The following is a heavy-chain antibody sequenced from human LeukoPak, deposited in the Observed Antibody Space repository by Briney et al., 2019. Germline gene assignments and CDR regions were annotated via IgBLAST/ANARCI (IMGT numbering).Heavy chain of an antibody. J-gene: IGHJ4*02. V-gene: IGHV1-2*02. D-gene: IGHD3-10*01. CDR2: INPNSGGT. CDR3: ARERYYSSGNYNNRIDY. CDR1: GYTFTDYY. Sequence: ASVKVSCKASGYTFTDYYIHWVRQAPGQGLEWMGWINPNSGGTNYAQKFQGRVTMTRDTSISTAYMELSRLRSDDTALYYCARERYYSSGNYNNRIDYWGQGTLVTVSS.